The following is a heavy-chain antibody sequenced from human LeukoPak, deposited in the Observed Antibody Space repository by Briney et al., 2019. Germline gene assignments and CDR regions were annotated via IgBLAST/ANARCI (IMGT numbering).Heavy chain of an antibody. Sequence: PGGSLRLSCAASGLTFSDAWMSWVRQAPGKGLEWVGRIKSKTDGGTTDYAAPVKGRFTISRDDSKNTLYLQMNSLKTEDTAVYYCTTDGYPPEPPFFDYWGQGTLVTVSS. D-gene: IGHD1-1*01. CDR3: TTDGYPPEPPFFDY. V-gene: IGHV3-15*01. J-gene: IGHJ4*02. CDR1: GLTFSDAW. CDR2: IKSKTDGGTT.